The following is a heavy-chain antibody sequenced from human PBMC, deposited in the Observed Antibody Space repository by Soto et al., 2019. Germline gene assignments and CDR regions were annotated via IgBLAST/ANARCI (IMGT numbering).Heavy chain of an antibody. V-gene: IGHV1-69*01. Sequence: QVQLVHSGAEVKKPGSSVNVSCEASGGTFSSYPINWVRQAPGQGLEWMGGIIPFFGTSNYAQKFQGRVTITADDSTSPAYMELRSVRSEDTAVYYCARVGHITNYGMAVWGQGTTVTVSS. D-gene: IGHD1-26*01. CDR3: ARVGHITNYGMAV. CDR1: GGTFSSYP. J-gene: IGHJ6*02. CDR2: IIPFFGTS.